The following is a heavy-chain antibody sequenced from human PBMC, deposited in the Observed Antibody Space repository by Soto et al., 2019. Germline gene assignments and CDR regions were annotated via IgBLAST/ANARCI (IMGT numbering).Heavy chain of an antibody. Sequence: HPVGSLRLSCAASGFTFSSYGMHWVRQAPGKGLEWVAVIWYDGSNKYYADSVKGRFTISRDNSKNTLYLQMNSLRAEDTAVYYCAREYYYDSSGYYYLAGELSAFDIWGQGTMVTVSS. CDR1: GFTFSSYG. CDR2: IWYDGSNK. V-gene: IGHV3-33*01. CDR3: AREYYYDSSGYYYLAGELSAFDI. D-gene: IGHD3-22*01. J-gene: IGHJ3*02.